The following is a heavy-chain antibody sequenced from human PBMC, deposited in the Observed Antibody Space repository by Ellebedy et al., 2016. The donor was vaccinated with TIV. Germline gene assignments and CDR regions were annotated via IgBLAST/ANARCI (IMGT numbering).Heavy chain of an antibody. CDR2: IHHSGNT. CDR3: ARGSGAFDP. D-gene: IGHD1-26*01. Sequence: MPSETLSLTCAVSGFSICSRGHPWSWLRQPPGKGLEWFVFIHHSGNTYYNPSPKSRVAVSVDRSKNEISLRVTSVTAADTAGYYCARGSGAFDPWGQGTQVTVSS. V-gene: IGHV4-30-2*01. CDR1: GFSICSRGHP. J-gene: IGHJ5*02.